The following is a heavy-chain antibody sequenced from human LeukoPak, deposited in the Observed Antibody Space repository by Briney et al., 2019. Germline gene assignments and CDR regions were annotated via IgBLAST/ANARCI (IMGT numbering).Heavy chain of an antibody. Sequence: GGSLRLSCVASGFTFSHSWMTWVRQAPGKGLEWVGHIKEDGSSQNYADSVKGRFTISRDNAKSSLHLQMNGLRAEDTAMYYCVKDSGWIHFDSWGQGTLVTVSS. J-gene: IGHJ4*02. V-gene: IGHV3-7*03. CDR3: VKDSGWIHFDS. CDR2: IKEDGSSQ. CDR1: GFTFSHSW. D-gene: IGHD6-19*01.